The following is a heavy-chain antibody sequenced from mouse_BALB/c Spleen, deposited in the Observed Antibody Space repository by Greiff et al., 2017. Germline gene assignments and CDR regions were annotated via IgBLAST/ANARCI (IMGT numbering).Heavy chain of an antibody. V-gene: IGHV1-87*01. CDR3: ARRGGNYWFAY. J-gene: IGHJ3*01. CDR1: GYTFTSYW. D-gene: IGHD2-1*01. CDR2: IYPGDGDT. Sequence: QVQLQQSGAELARPGASVKLSCKASGYTFTSYWMQWVKQRPGQGLEWIGAIYPGDGDTRYTQKFKGKATLTADKSSSTAYMQLSSLASEDSAVYYCARRGGNYWFAYWGQGTLVTVSA.